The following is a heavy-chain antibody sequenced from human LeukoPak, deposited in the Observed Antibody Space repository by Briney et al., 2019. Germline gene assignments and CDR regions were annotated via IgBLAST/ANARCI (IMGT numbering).Heavy chain of an antibody. D-gene: IGHD2-2*01. CDR3: ARIHALVVVPTTMPDWFDP. J-gene: IGHJ5*02. CDR1: GDSIRSGDYH. Sequence: PSQTLSLTCSVSGDSIRSGDYHWSWIRQPPGKGLEWIGFIFYSGSTHYNPSLMSRVIMSADMSKNQFSLKLSSVTAADTAVYYCARIHALVVVPTTMPDWFDPRGQGTLVTVSS. V-gene: IGHV4-30-4*01. CDR2: IFYSGST.